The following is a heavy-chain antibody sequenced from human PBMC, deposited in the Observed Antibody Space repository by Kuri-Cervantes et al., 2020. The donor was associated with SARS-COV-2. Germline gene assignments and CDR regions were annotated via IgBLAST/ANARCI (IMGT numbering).Heavy chain of an antibody. CDR3: ARALPITIFGVVTPYSWFDP. D-gene: IGHD3-3*01. CDR2: IYYSGST. CDR1: GGSISSGDYY. J-gene: IGHJ5*02. V-gene: IGHV4-61*08. Sequence: SETLSLTCTVSGGSISSGDYYWSWIRQPPGKGLEWIGYIYYSGSTNYNPSLKSRVTISVDTSKNQFSLKLSSVTAADTAVYYCARALPITIFGVVTPYSWFDPWGHGTLVTVSS.